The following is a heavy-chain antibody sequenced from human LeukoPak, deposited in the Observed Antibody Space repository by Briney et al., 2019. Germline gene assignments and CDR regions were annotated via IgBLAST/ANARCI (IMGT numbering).Heavy chain of an antibody. CDR1: GFTFSNYD. CDR2: LNPKSGDT. J-gene: IGHJ4*02. D-gene: IGHD2-15*01. CDR3: ARATPLPPPLDY. V-gene: IGHV1-8*01. Sequence: ASVKVSCKASGFTFSNYDINWVRQAPGQGLEWMGWLNPKSGDTGYAQKFQGRVAMTRNTSITTAYMDVSSLTSEDTAVYYCARATPLPPPLDYGGREPRVTVPS.